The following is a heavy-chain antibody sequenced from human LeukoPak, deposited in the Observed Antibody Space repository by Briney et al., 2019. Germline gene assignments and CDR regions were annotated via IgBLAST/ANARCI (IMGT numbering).Heavy chain of an antibody. CDR2: INHSGST. CDR1: GGSISSSSYY. D-gene: IGHD3-22*01. Sequence: SETLSLTCTVSGGSISSSSYYWSWIRQPPGKGLEWIGEINHSGSTNYNPSLKSRVTISVDTSKNQFSLKLSSVTAADTAVYYCARGWYYYDSSGYLCFDYWGQGTLVTVSS. J-gene: IGHJ4*02. V-gene: IGHV4-39*07. CDR3: ARGWYYYDSSGYLCFDY.